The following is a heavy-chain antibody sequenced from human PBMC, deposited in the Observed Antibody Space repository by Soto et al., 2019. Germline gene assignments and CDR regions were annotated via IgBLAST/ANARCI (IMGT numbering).Heavy chain of an antibody. CDR3: AKVPEYCSGGSCPNWFDP. Sequence: GGSLRLSSAASGFTFSCYAMRWASQAPGKGLVGGSAFSGSPRSMYYADSVKGRFTISRDNSKNTLYLLWNSLRAEDTAVYYCAKVPEYCSGGSCPNWFDPWGQGTLVTVSS. V-gene: IGHV3-23*01. CDR2: FSGSPRSM. CDR1: GFTFSCYA. D-gene: IGHD2-15*01. J-gene: IGHJ5*02.